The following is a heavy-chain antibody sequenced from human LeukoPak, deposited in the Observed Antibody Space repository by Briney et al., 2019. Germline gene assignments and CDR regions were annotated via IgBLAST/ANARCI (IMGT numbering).Heavy chain of an antibody. J-gene: IGHJ4*02. CDR2: ISAYNGNT. CDR3: ARGLGWFGELEDFDF. V-gene: IGHV1-18*01. Sequence: ASVKVSCKASGYTFTSYGISWMRQAPGQGLEWMGWISAYNGNTNYAQKLQGRVTMTTDTSTSTAYMELRSLRSDDTAAYYCARGLGWFGELEDFDFWGQGTLVTVSS. CDR1: GYTFTSYG. D-gene: IGHD3-10*01.